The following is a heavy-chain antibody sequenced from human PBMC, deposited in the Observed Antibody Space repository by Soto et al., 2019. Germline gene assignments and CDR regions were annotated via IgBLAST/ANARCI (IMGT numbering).Heavy chain of an antibody. Sequence: QVQLVESGGGVVQPGRSLRLSCAASGFTFSSYGMHWVRQAPGKGLEWVAVIWYDGSNKYYADSVKGRFTISRDNSKNTLYLQMNSLRAEDTAVYYCARWGHSSSWSYYYYYYMDDWGKGTTVTVSS. J-gene: IGHJ6*03. D-gene: IGHD6-13*01. V-gene: IGHV3-33*01. CDR2: IWYDGSNK. CDR1: GFTFSSYG. CDR3: ARWGHSSSWSYYYYYYMDD.